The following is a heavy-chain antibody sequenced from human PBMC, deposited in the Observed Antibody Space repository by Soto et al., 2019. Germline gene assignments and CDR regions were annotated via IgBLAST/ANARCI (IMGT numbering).Heavy chain of an antibody. V-gene: IGHV4-31*03. D-gene: IGHD3-3*01. Sequence: QVQLQESGPGLVKPSQTLSLTCTVSGGSISSGDYSWSWIRQHPGKGLEWIGYIYYSGSTYYNPSRKSRVTIAVDTSKNQVALKLNSVTAADTAVYYCARWWSGSRQGFDPWGQGTLVTVSS. CDR2: IYYSGST. CDR3: ARWWSGSRQGFDP. CDR1: GGSISSGDYS. J-gene: IGHJ5*02.